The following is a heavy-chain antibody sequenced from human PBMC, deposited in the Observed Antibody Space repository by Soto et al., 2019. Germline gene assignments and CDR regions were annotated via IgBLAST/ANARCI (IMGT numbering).Heavy chain of an antibody. CDR2: VYYRGNT. D-gene: IGHD6-13*01. Sequence: PSETLSLTCTVSGGSISGFYWSWFRQPPGKGLEWIAYVYYRGNTNYNPSLKSRLTASVSTSKNQFSLQLHSVTAADTAVYYCARHDAAGKMDVWGKGTTVTVSS. V-gene: IGHV4-59*01. J-gene: IGHJ6*04. CDR3: ARHDAAGKMDV. CDR1: GGSISGFY.